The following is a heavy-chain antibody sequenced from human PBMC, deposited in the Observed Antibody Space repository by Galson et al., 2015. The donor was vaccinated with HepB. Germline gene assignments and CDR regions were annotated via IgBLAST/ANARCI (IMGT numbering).Heavy chain of an antibody. CDR2: IKQDGSEK. CDR1: GFTFSSYR. CDR3: ATTGVVVAASYGGDYMDV. J-gene: IGHJ6*03. Sequence: SLRLSCAASGFTFSSYRMSWVRQAPGKGLEWVANIKQDGSEKYYVDSVKGRFTISRDNAKNSLYLQMNSLRAEDTAVYYCATTGVVVAASYGGDYMDVWGKGTTVTVSS. V-gene: IGHV3-7*01. D-gene: IGHD2-15*01.